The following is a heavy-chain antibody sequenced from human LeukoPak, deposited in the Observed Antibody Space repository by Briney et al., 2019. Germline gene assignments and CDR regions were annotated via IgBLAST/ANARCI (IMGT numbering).Heavy chain of an antibody. CDR2: IKQDGSEK. V-gene: IGHV3-7*01. CDR1: GLTFSSYW. D-gene: IGHD2-21*01. J-gene: IGHJ6*02. Sequence: TGGSLRLSCTASGLTFSSYWMSWVRQAPGKGLEWVANIKQDGSEKDYVDSVKGRFTISRDNAKNSLYLQMNSLRAEDTAVYYCARYCGGDCYGMDVWGQGTTATVSS. CDR3: ARYCGGDCYGMDV.